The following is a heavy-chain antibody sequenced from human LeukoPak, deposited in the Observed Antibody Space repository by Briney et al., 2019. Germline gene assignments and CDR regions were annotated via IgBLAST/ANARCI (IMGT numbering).Heavy chain of an antibody. Sequence: PSETLSLTCTVSGGSVSSGSYYWSWIRQPPGKGLEWIGYIYYSGSTNYNPSLKGRVTISVDTSKNQFSLKLSSVTAADTAVYYCARDQGAGYFDLWGRGTLVTVSS. V-gene: IGHV4-61*01. CDR2: IYYSGST. D-gene: IGHD1-26*01. J-gene: IGHJ2*01. CDR3: ARDQGAGYFDL. CDR1: GGSVSSGSYY.